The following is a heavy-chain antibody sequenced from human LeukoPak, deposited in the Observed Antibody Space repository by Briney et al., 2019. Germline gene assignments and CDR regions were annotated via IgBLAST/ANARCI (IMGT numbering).Heavy chain of an antibody. CDR1: GGTFSSYA. Sequence: SVKVSCKASGGTFSSYAISWVRQAPGQGLEWMGRIIPILGIANYAQKFQGRVTITADKSTSTAYMELSSLRSEDTAVYYCARAVKAGYSYGLDYWGQGTLVTVSS. CDR2: IIPILGIA. V-gene: IGHV1-69*04. J-gene: IGHJ4*02. CDR3: ARAVKAGYSYGLDY. D-gene: IGHD5-18*01.